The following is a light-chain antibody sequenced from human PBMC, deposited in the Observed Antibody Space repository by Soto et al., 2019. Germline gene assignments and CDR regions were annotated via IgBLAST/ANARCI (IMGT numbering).Light chain of an antibody. J-gene: IGLJ2*01. CDR2: DVS. CDR1: SSDVGGYNY. V-gene: IGLV2-14*01. Sequence: QSVLTQPASVSGSPGQSITISCTGTSSDVGGYNYVSWYQQHPGKAPKLMIYDVSNRPSGVSNRFSGSKSGNTASLTISWPQAEDDADYYCSSYTSSSPVVFGGGTQLTVL. CDR3: SSYTSSSPVV.